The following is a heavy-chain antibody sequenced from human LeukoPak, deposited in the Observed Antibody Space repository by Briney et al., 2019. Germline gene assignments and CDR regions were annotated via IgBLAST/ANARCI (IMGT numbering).Heavy chain of an antibody. J-gene: IGHJ5*02. D-gene: IGHD6-19*01. CDR3: ARDSVAVAGSFDP. CDR2: IYYSGST. CDR1: GGSISSYY. V-gene: IGHV4-59*01. Sequence: SETLSLTCTVSGGSISSYYWSWIRQPPGKGLEWIGYIYYSGSTNYNPSLKSRVTISVDTSKNQFSLKLSSVTAADTAVYYCARDSVAVAGSFDPWGQGTLVTVSS.